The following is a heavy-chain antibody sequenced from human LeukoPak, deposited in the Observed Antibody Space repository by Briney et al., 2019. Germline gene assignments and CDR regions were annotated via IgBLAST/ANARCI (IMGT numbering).Heavy chain of an antibody. V-gene: IGHV3-7*01. J-gene: IGHJ4*02. Sequence: GGSLRLSCAVSGFRCSNDWMSWVRKAPGMGLETVANIRQDGSVRQYADSVRGRFTISRDNVKSSVYLQMSRLKVEDSAIYYCARDESGGYYVYWGQGTLVTVSS. CDR3: ARDESGGYYVY. D-gene: IGHD3-3*01. CDR2: IRQDGSVR. CDR1: GFRCSNDW.